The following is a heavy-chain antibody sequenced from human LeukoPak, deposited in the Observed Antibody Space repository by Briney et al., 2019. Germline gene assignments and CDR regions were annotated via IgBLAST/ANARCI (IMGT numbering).Heavy chain of an antibody. J-gene: IGHJ5*02. CDR2: ISAYNGNT. V-gene: IGHV1-18*01. CDR1: GYTFTSYG. D-gene: IGHD6-13*01. Sequence: GASVKVSCKASGYTFTSYGISWVRQAPGQGLEWMGWISAYNGNTNYAQKLQGRVTMTTDTSTSTAYMELRSLRSDDTAVYYCARGGSSLLFPITNWFDPWGQGTLVTASS. CDR3: ARGGSSLLFPITNWFDP.